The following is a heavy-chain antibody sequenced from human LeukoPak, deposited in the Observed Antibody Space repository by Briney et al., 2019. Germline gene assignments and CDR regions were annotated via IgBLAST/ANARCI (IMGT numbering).Heavy chain of an antibody. Sequence: SETLSLTCTVSGGSISSYYWSWIRQPPGKGLEWIGYIYHSGSTYYNPSLKSRVTISVDRSKNQFSLKLSSVTAADTAVYYCARRYSSSSGYYYYYMDVWGKGTTVTVSS. D-gene: IGHD6-6*01. J-gene: IGHJ6*03. CDR1: GGSISSYY. CDR2: IYHSGST. V-gene: IGHV4-59*12. CDR3: ARRYSSSSGYYYYYMDV.